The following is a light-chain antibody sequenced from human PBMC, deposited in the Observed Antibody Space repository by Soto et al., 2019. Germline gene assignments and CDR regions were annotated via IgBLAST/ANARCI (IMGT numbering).Light chain of an antibody. V-gene: IGLV2-8*01. J-gene: IGLJ1*01. CDR2: EVN. CDR3: SSYGGYNNVV. Sequence: QSLLTQAPSSAGSRGESVTISSTGTSSDVGGYNYVSWFQQHPGKAPKLIIHEVNQRPSGVPDRFSGSKSGNTASLTGSGLQAEDEGTYYCSSYGGYNNVVFGPGTKVTVL. CDR1: SSDVGGYNY.